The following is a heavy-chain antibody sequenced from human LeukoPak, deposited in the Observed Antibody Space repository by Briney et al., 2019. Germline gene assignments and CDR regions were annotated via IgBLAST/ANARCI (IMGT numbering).Heavy chain of an antibody. V-gene: IGHV4-31*03. CDR2: IFNSGST. CDR3: ARVIRGSGSEYFQH. D-gene: IGHD3-10*01. J-gene: IGHJ1*01. CDR1: GGSISSGGFY. Sequence: SETLSLNCTVSGGSISSGGFYWSWIRQHPGKGLEWIGYIFNSGSTYYNPSLKGRITISVDTSKNQFSLKLSSVTAADTAVYYCARVIRGSGSEYFQHWGQGALVTVSS.